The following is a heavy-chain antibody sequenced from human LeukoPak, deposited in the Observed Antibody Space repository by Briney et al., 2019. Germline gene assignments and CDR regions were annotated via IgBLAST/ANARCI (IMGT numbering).Heavy chain of an antibody. Sequence: GGSLRLSCAASGFTFSSYAMHWVRQAPGKGLEWVAVISYDGSNKYYADSVKGRFTISRDNSKNTLYLQMNSLRAEDTAVYYCARVGTIFGVVSGRLDYWGQGTLVTVSS. D-gene: IGHD3-3*01. V-gene: IGHV3-30*01. J-gene: IGHJ4*02. CDR2: ISYDGSNK. CDR3: ARVGTIFGVVSGRLDY. CDR1: GFTFSSYA.